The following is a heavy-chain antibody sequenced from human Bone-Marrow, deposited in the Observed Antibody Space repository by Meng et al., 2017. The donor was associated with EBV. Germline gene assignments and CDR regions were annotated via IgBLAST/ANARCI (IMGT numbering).Heavy chain of an antibody. J-gene: IGHJ5*01. CDR3: ARDEDCSSTRCSSIDS. CDR1: SGSSSMSKW. D-gene: IGHD2-2*01. V-gene: IGHV4-4*02. CDR2: IYNSGST. Sequence: QVPREQLGEGLAEPSGTLALLSAASSGSSSMSKWWSWARKPPGKGLEWIWEIYNSGSTNYNPSLLSRVTISAVKSTNQLSLKLSSVTAADKAVYYCARDEDCSSTRCSSIDSWGQGTLVTVSS.